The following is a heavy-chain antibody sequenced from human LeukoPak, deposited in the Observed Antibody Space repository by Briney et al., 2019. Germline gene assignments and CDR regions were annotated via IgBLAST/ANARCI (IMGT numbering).Heavy chain of an antibody. CDR1: GFIFSSYS. Sequence: GGSLRLSCAASGFIFSSYSMNWVRQAPGKGLEWVSSISSSSSYMYYADSVKGRFTISRDNAKNSLYLQMNSLRAEDTAVYYCARDGYSGSPPDFDYWGQGTLVTVSS. CDR2: ISSSSSYM. V-gene: IGHV3-21*01. J-gene: IGHJ4*02. D-gene: IGHD5-12*01. CDR3: ARDGYSGSPPDFDY.